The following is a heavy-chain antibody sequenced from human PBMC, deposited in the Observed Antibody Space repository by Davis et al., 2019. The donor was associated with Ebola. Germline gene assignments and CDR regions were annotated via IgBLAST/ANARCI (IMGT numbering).Heavy chain of an antibody. J-gene: IGHJ6*02. D-gene: IGHD6-13*01. CDR3: VKDGGSSWPYGLDV. Sequence: PGGSLRLSCAASGFTFDDYAMHWVRQVPGKGLEWVSYISWDAGSIYYVDSVKGRFTISRDNSKNSLYLQMNSLRAEDTALYYCVKDGGSSWPYGLDVWGQGTTVTVSS. CDR2: ISWDAGSI. CDR1: GFTFDDYA. V-gene: IGHV3-43D*03.